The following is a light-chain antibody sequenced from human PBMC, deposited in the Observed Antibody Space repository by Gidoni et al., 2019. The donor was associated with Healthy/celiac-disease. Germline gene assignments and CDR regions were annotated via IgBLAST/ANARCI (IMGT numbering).Light chain of an antibody. CDR2: KDS. CDR3: QSADSSGTPWV. Sequence: SYELTPPPSVSVSPGQTARITCSGDALPKQYAYWYQQKPGQAPVLVIYKDSERPSGIPERFSGSSSGTTVTLTISGVQAEDEADYYCQSADSSGTPWVFGGGTKLTVL. CDR1: ALPKQY. V-gene: IGLV3-25*03. J-gene: IGLJ3*02.